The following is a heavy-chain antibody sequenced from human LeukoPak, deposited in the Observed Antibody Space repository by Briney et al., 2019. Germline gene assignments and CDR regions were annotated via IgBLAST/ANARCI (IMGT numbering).Heavy chain of an antibody. Sequence: SETLSLTCTVSGGSISDYYWSWIRQPPGKGLEWIGYIYYNGNTGYNPSLKSRVTISVDTSKNQFSLKLSSVTAADTAVYYCARGRGSYIDYWGQGTLVTVSS. V-gene: IGHV4-59*12. CDR3: ARGRGSYIDY. D-gene: IGHD1-26*01. J-gene: IGHJ4*02. CDR1: GGSISDYY. CDR2: IYYNGNT.